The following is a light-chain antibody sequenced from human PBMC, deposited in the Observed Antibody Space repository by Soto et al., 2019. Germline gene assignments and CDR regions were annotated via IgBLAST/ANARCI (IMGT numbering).Light chain of an antibody. CDR1: QSVSSGY. J-gene: IGKJ2*01. V-gene: IGKV3-20*01. CDR2: GAS. CDR3: QHYGNSVYT. Sequence: EIVLTQSPGTLTLSPGERATLSCRASQSVSSGYLAWYQQKPGQAPNLLIYGASSRATGIPDRFSGSGSGTEFTLTISRLEPEDFAVYYCQHYGNSVYTFGQGTKLEIK.